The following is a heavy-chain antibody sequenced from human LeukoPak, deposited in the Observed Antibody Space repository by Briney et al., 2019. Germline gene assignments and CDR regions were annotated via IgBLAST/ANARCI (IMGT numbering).Heavy chain of an antibody. J-gene: IGHJ4*02. V-gene: IGHV3-30*02. CDR3: AKADWYYCDY. CDR1: GFTFSSYG. Sequence: GGSLRLSCAASGFTFSSYGMHWVRQAPGKGLEWVAFIRYDGSNKYYADSVKGRFTISRDNSKNTLYLQMNSLGAEDTAVYYCAKADWYYCDYWGQGTLVTVSS. D-gene: IGHD3-9*01. CDR2: IRYDGSNK.